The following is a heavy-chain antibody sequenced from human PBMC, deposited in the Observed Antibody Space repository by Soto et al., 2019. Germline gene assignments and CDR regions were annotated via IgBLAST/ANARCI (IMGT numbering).Heavy chain of an antibody. CDR1: GFTVSSNF. CDR2: IYSGGNT. J-gene: IGHJ4*02. V-gene: IGHV3-53*04. Sequence: EVQLVESGGGLVQPRGSLRLSCAASGFTVSSNFMNWVRQAPGKGLEWVSVIYSGGNTYYADSVKGRFTISRHNSKNTLYLQINSLRVEDSAVYYCARDNDYGSGSLDYWGQGTLVIVSS. CDR3: ARDNDYGSGSLDY. D-gene: IGHD3-10*01.